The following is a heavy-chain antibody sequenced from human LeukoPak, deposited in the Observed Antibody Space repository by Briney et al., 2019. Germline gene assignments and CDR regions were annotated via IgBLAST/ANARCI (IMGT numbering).Heavy chain of an antibody. V-gene: IGHV1-8*01. J-gene: IGHJ4*02. D-gene: IGHD3-16*02. CDR1: GYTFTSYD. CDR2: MNPNSGNT. CDR3: ARGRITFGGVIVIQYFDY. Sequence: ASVKVSCKASGYTFTSYDINWVRQATGQRLEWMGWMNPNSGNTGYAQKFQGRVTMTRNTSISTAYMELSSLRSEDTAVYYCARGRITFGGVIVIQYFDYWGQGTPVTVSS.